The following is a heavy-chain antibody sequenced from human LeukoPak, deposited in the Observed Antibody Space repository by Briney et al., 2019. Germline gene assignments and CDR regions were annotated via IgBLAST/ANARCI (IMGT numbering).Heavy chain of an antibody. V-gene: IGHV1-69*06. CDR1: GGTFSSYA. CDR2: IIPIFGTA. Sequence: GASVKVSCKASGGTFSSYAISWVRQAPGQGLEWMGGIIPIFGTANYAQKFQGRVTITADKSTSTAYMELSSLRSEDTAVYYCARYYHYYDSSGYMNWGQGTLVTVSS. J-gene: IGHJ4*02. D-gene: IGHD3-22*01. CDR3: ARYYHYYDSSGYMN.